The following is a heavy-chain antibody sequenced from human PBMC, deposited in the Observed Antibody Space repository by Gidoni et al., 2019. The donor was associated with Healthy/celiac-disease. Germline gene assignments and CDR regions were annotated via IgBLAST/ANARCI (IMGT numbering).Heavy chain of an antibody. V-gene: IGHV3-9*01. Sequence: EVQLMESGGGLVQPGRSLRLSCAAYGFTFDDYAMVWARQAPGKGLEWVSGVSWNSGTIAYADSVKGRFTISRDNAKNSLYLQMNSLRVEDTALYYCAKVGASLYYFDYWGPGTLVTVSS. D-gene: IGHD1-26*01. CDR3: AKVGASLYYFDY. CDR1: GFTFDDYA. CDR2: VSWNSGTI. J-gene: IGHJ4*02.